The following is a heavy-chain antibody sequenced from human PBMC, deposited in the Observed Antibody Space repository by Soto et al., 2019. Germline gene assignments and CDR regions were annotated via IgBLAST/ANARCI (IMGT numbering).Heavy chain of an antibody. CDR1: GASISSFN. V-gene: IGHV4-4*07. CDR2: LNIAGTI. J-gene: IGHJ2*01. CDR3: ARDRGEYTSSWFWYFSH. D-gene: IGHD6-13*01. Sequence: SETLSITCSFSGASISSFNLNWVRQPAGKGPEWVGRLNIAGTINYNPSLKSRITMSMDTSKNQISLHLRSVTAADTAIYYCARDRGEYTSSWFWYFSHWGHGTLVTVSS.